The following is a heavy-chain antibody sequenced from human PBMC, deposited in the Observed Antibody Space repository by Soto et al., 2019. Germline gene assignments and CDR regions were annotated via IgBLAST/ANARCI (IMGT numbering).Heavy chain of an antibody. CDR3: ARNGNSGSYNYYGMDV. D-gene: IGHD1-26*01. CDR2: INAGNGNT. Sequence: QVQLVQSGAEVKKPGASVKVSCKASGYTFTSYAMHWVRQAPGQRLEWMGWINAGNGNTKYSQKFQGRVTITRDTSASTAYMELSSLRSEDTAVYYCARNGNSGSYNYYGMDVWGQGTTVTVSS. J-gene: IGHJ6*02. V-gene: IGHV1-3*01. CDR1: GYTFTSYA.